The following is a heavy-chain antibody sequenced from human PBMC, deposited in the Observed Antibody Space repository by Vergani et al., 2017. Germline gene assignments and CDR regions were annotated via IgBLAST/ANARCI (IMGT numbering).Heavy chain of an antibody. J-gene: IGHJ4*02. D-gene: IGHD4-11*01. CDR1: GFTFSSYA. Sequence: EVQLLESGGNLIQPGGSLRLSCGASGFTFSSYAMTWVRLAPGKGLQWVSAISGSGGNTFYTDSVKGRSTISRDNSKNTLYLQMNSLRAEDTAVYYCARGASGNYVSSFDYWGQGTLVTVSS. CDR3: ARGASGNYVSSFDY. CDR2: ISGSGGNT. V-gene: IGHV3-23*01.